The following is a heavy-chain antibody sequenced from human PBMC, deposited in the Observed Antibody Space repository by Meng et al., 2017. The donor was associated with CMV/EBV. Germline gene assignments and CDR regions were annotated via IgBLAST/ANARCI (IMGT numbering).Heavy chain of an antibody. V-gene: IGHV3-30-3*01. CDR3: AKDEYSSSSGYYYGMDV. D-gene: IGHD6-6*01. Sequence: GESLKISCAASGFTFSSYAMHWVRQAPGKGLEWVAVISYDGSNKYYADSVKGRFTISRDNSKNTLYLQMNSLRAEDTAVYYCAKDEYSSSSGYYYGMDVWGQGTTVTVSS. CDR2: ISYDGSNK. J-gene: IGHJ6*02. CDR1: GFTFSSYA.